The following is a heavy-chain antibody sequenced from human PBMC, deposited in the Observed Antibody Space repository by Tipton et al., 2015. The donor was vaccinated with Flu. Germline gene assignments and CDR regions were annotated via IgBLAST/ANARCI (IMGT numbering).Heavy chain of an antibody. CDR2: VSRTGST. J-gene: IGHJ5*02. CDR1: GDSISSDFY. Sequence: LRLSCAVSGDSISSDFYWAWIRQFPGKGLEWIGTVSRTGSTIYNPSLKSRVTISVDTSRNHLSLRLRSVTAADTAVYFCARRDFSNYVSDPKSWFDPWGQGILVTVSS. D-gene: IGHD4-11*01. CDR3: ARRDFSNYVSDPKSWFDP. V-gene: IGHV4-38-2*01.